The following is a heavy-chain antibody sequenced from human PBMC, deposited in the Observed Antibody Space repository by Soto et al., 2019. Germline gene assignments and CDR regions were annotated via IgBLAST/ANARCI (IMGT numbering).Heavy chain of an antibody. Sequence: QVQLVQSGAEVKKPGSSVKVSCKASGGTFSSYAISWVRQAPGQGLEWMGGIIPIFGTANYAQKFQGRVTITADESTSTAYMELSSLRSEDTAVYYCASGLENSSRWQVYYYYGMDVWGQGTTVTGSS. J-gene: IGHJ6*02. V-gene: IGHV1-69*01. CDR2: IIPIFGTA. D-gene: IGHD6-13*01. CDR3: ASGLENSSRWQVYYYYGMDV. CDR1: GGTFSSYA.